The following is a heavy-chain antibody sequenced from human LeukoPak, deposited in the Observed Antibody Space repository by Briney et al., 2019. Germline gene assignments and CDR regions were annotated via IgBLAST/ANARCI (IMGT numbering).Heavy chain of an antibody. CDR3: AKLYGSGTSYHPLDY. J-gene: IGHJ4*02. CDR2: IRYDGSDK. CDR1: GFIFSDYG. Sequence: PGGSLRLSCAASGFIFSDYGMHWVRQAPGKGLEWVAFIRYDGSDKYYADPVKGRFTNSRDDSKNTLYLQMNSLRPEDTAVYYCAKLYGSGTSYHPLDYWGQGTLVTVSS. D-gene: IGHD3-10*01. V-gene: IGHV3-30*02.